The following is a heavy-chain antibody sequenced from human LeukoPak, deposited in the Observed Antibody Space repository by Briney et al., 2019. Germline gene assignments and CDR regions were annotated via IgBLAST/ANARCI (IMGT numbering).Heavy chain of an antibody. CDR3: TTRGYNWNDDYFDY. J-gene: IGHJ4*02. D-gene: IGHD1-1*01. CDR2: IKSKTDGGTT. CDR1: GFTLSNAW. V-gene: IGHV3-15*01. Sequence: GGSLRLSCAASGFTLSNAWMSWVRQAPGKGLEWVGRIKSKTDGGTTDYAAPVKGRFTISRDDSKNTLYLQMNSLKTEDTAVYYCTTRGYNWNDDYFDYWGQGTLVTVSS.